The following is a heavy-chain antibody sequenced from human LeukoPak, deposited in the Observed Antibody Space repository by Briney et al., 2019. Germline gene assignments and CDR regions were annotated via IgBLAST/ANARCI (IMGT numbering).Heavy chain of an antibody. CDR3: ARVAVAGTLSPYYFDY. Sequence: GASVKVSCKASGGTFSSYAISWVRQAPGQGLEWMGGIIPIFGTANYAQKFQGRVTITADESTSTAYMEPSSLRSEDTAVYYCARVAVAGTLSPYYFDYWGQGTLVTVSS. V-gene: IGHV1-69*13. D-gene: IGHD6-19*01. CDR1: GGTFSSYA. J-gene: IGHJ4*02. CDR2: IIPIFGTA.